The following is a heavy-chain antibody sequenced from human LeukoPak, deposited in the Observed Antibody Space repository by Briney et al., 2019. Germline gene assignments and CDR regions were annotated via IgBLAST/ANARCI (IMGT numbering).Heavy chain of an antibody. V-gene: IGHV2-5*01. Sequence: ASGPTLVNPTQPLTLTCTFSGFSLSTSGVGVGWIRQPPGKALEWLALIYRNDDKRYSPSLKSRLTITKDTSKNQVVLTMTNMDPVDTATYYCAHSTTVVTPGDYWGQGTLVTVSS. CDR1: GFSLSTSGVG. J-gene: IGHJ4*02. CDR3: AHSTTVVTPGDY. CDR2: IYRNDDK. D-gene: IGHD4-23*01.